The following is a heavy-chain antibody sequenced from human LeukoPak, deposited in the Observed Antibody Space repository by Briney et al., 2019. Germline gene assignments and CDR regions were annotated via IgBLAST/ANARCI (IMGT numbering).Heavy chain of an antibody. J-gene: IGHJ4*02. Sequence: ASVKVSCKASGYTFTSYYIHWVRQAPGQGLEWMGIINPIGGTTDYAQKFQGRVTMTRDTSTSAVYMELSSLRSEDTAVYYCARQQGLQNLNFDYWGQGTLVTVSS. CDR3: ARQQGLQNLNFDY. CDR1: GYTFTSYY. D-gene: IGHD4-11*01. CDR2: INPIGGTT. V-gene: IGHV1-46*01.